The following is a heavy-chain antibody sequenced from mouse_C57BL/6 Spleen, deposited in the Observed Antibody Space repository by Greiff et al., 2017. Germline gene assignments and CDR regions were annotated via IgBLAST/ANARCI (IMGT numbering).Heavy chain of an antibody. CDR3: ARYYSNYGGFGY. D-gene: IGHD2-5*01. CDR2: INPSTGGT. Sequence: VQLQQSGPELVKPGASVKISCKASGYSFTGYYMNWVKQSPEKSLEWIGEINPSTGGTTYNQKFKAKATLTVDKSSSTAYMQLKSLTSEDSAVYYCARYYSNYGGFGYWGQGTLVTVSA. J-gene: IGHJ3*01. CDR1: GYSFTGYY. V-gene: IGHV1-42*01.